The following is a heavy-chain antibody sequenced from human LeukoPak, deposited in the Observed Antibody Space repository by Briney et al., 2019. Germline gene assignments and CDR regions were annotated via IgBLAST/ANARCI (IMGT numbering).Heavy chain of an antibody. V-gene: IGHV3-74*01. D-gene: IGHD1-20*01. CDR2: VSGDGTNT. Sequence: GGSLRLSCEASGSTFSSFWMHWVRQVPGKSLMWVSHVSGDGTNTNYADSVKGRFTISRDTARNTMYLQMNSLRAEDTAVYYCASSFRITGMMYYSWGQGTLVTVSS. CDR3: ASSFRITGMMYYS. CDR1: GSTFSSFW. J-gene: IGHJ4*02.